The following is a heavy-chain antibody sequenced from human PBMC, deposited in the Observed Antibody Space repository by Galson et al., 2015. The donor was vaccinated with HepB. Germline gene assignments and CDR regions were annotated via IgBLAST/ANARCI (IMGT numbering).Heavy chain of an antibody. J-gene: IGHJ4*02. V-gene: IGHV3-49*03. Sequence: SLRLSCAASGFTVGDYDMSWFRQAPGKGLEWVGFIRSKAYGGTTEYAASVKGRFTITRDDSKSIAYLQMNSLKTEDTAVYYCTRGMGSGSYLRQFDYWGQGTLVTVSS. D-gene: IGHD3-16*02. CDR1: GFTVGDYD. CDR3: TRGMGSGSYLRQFDY. CDR2: IRSKAYGGTT.